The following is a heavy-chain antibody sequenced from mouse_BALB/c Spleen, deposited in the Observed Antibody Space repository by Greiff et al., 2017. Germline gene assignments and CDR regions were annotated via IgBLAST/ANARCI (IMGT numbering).Heavy chain of an antibody. CDR3: AYHYYGSSYGFAY. J-gene: IGHJ3*01. D-gene: IGHD1-1*01. Sequence: DVHLVESGGGLVQPGGSLKLSCAASGFTFSSYTMSWVRQTPEKRLERVAYISNGGGSTYYPDTVKGRFTISRDNAKNTLYLQMSSLKSEDTAMYYCAYHYYGSSYGFAYWGQGTLVTVSA. V-gene: IGHV5-12-2*01. CDR1: GFTFSSYT. CDR2: ISNGGGST.